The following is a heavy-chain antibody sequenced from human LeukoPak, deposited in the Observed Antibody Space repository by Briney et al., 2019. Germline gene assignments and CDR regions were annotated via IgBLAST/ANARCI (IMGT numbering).Heavy chain of an antibody. CDR3: ARDHCSPGTCLGGH. J-gene: IGHJ4*02. CDR2: IIPSLDVA. V-gene: IGHV1-69*04. CDR1: GDTFIPYT. Sequence: SVKVSCKASGDTFIPYTFSWVRQAPGQGLKWIGRIIPSLDVANYAQKFQGRVTLSVDRDTATTYMEVTSLRSEDTAIYYCARDHCSPGTCLGGHWGQGTLVTVSS. D-gene: IGHD2-15*01.